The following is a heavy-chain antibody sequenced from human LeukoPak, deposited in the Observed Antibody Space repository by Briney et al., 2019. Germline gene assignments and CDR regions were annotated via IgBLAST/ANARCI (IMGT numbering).Heavy chain of an antibody. D-gene: IGHD3-22*01. CDR1: GGSFSGYY. CDR2: IYYSGST. J-gene: IGHJ4*02. Sequence: PSETLSLTCAVYGGSFSGYYWSWIRQPPGKGLEWIGYIYYSGSTYYNPSLRSRVTISVDTSKNQFSLKLSSVTAADTAVYYCATTLNYYDSSGYSDYWGQGTLVTVSS. V-gene: IGHV4-30-4*01. CDR3: ATTLNYYDSSGYSDY.